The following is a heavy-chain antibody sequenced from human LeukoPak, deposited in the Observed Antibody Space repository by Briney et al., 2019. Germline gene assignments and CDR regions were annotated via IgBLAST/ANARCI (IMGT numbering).Heavy chain of an antibody. V-gene: IGHV4-59*01. CDR1: GGSISSYY. J-gene: IGHJ4*02. CDR2: IYYSGTT. CDR3: ARGKYSSTWYSD. Sequence: SETLSLTCSVSGGSISSYYWGWIRQPPGKGLEWIGYIYYSGTTNYNPSLKSRVTISVDTSKTHFSLKLSSVTAADTAVYYCARGKYSSTWYSDWGRGTLVTVSS. D-gene: IGHD6-13*01.